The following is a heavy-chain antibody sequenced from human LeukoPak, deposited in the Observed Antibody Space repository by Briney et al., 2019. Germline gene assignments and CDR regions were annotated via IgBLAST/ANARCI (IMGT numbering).Heavy chain of an antibody. Sequence: ASVKVSCKASGYTFTSYAMHWVRQAPGQRLEWMGWINAGNGNTKYSQEFQGRVTITRDTSASTAYMELSSLRSEDMAVYYCARGYDILTGYNWFDPWGQGTLVTVSS. CDR3: ARGYDILTGYNWFDP. D-gene: IGHD3-9*01. CDR1: GYTFTSYA. J-gene: IGHJ5*02. V-gene: IGHV1-3*03. CDR2: INAGNGNT.